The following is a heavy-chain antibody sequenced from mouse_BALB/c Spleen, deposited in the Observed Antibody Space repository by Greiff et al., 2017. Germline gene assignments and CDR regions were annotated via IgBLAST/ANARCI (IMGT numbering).Heavy chain of an antibody. V-gene: IGHV14-4*02. CDR2: IDPENGDT. J-gene: IGHJ4*01. Sequence: VQLKQSGAELVRSGASVKLSCTASGFNIKDYYMHWVKQRPEQGLEWIGWIDPENGDTEYAPKFKGKATMTADTSSNTAYLQLSSLTSEDTAVYYGNADEYHGNYEGLYAMDYWGQGTSVTVSS. D-gene: IGHD2-1*01. CDR3: NADEYHGNYEGLYAMDY. CDR1: GFNIKDYY.